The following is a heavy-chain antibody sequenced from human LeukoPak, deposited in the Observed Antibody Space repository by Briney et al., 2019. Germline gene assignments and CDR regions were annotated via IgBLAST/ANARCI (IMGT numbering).Heavy chain of an antibody. CDR3: ARESLLWFGELSSSYYMDV. J-gene: IGHJ6*03. CDR2: IYTSGST. V-gene: IGHV4-4*07. D-gene: IGHD3-10*01. CDR1: GGSISSYY. Sequence: SETLSLTCTGSGGSISSYYWSWIRQPAGKGLEWIGRIYTSGSTNYNPSLKSRVTISVDKSKNQFSPQLTSVTAADTAVYYRARESLLWFGELSSSYYMDVWGKGTTVTVSS.